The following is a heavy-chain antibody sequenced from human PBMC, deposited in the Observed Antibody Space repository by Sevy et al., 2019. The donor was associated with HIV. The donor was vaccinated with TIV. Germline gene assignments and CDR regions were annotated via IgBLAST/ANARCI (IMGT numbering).Heavy chain of an antibody. Sequence: GGSLRLSCAASGFTFSSYSMNWVRQAPGKGLEWVSSISSSSSYIYYADSVKGRFTISRDNAKNSLYLQMNSLRAEDTAVYYCAAGMVVTPYWFDPWGQRTLVTVSS. CDR3: AAGMVVTPYWFDP. D-gene: IGHD2-21*02. J-gene: IGHJ5*02. V-gene: IGHV3-21*01. CDR1: GFTFSSYS. CDR2: ISSSSSYI.